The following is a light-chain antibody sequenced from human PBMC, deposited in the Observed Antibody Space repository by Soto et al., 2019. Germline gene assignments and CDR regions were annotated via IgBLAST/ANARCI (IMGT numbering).Light chain of an antibody. CDR2: EGS. J-gene: IGLJ1*01. Sequence: QSVLTQPASVSGSPGQSITISCTGTSSVVGRYNIVSWYQQYPGKAPKLMIYEGSKRPSGVSNRFSGSKSGNTASLTISGLQAEDEADYYCCSYAGSSTYVFGTGTKVTVL. CDR3: CSYAGSSTYV. V-gene: IGLV2-23*01. CDR1: SSVVGRYNI.